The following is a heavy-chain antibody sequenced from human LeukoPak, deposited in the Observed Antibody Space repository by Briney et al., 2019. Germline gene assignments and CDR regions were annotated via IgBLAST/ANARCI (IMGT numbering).Heavy chain of an antibody. CDR1: GYTFTSYD. J-gene: IGHJ4*02. Sequence: ASVKVSCKASGYTFTSYDINWVRQATGQGLEWMGWMNPNSGGTNYAQKFQGRVTMTRDTSISTAYMELSRLRSDDTAVYYCASYYYDSSGYYYDYWGQGTLVTVSS. V-gene: IGHV1-2*02. CDR2: MNPNSGGT. D-gene: IGHD3-22*01. CDR3: ASYYYDSSGYYYDY.